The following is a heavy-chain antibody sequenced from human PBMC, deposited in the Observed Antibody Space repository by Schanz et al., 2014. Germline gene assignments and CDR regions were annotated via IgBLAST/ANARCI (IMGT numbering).Heavy chain of an antibody. Sequence: GPGVKKPGATVKVSCKASGYIFINSGISWVRQAPGQGLEWMGWISAYNGNTKYPQKLQGRVTMTTDTSTSTVYMELRSLRSDDTAVYYCARSAGRDFWSGYYTRFDYWGQGTLVTVSS. CDR1: GYIFINSG. CDR3: ARSAGRDFWSGYYTRFDY. CDR2: ISAYNGNT. V-gene: IGHV1-18*01. J-gene: IGHJ4*02. D-gene: IGHD3-3*01.